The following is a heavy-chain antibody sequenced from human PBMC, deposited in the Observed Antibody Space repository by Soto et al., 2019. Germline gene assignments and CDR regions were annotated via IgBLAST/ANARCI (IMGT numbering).Heavy chain of an antibody. J-gene: IGHJ4*02. CDR2: IYYSDSI. CDR3: ARLWGYYNDY. D-gene: IGHD3-22*01. V-gene: IGHV4-59*01. CDR1: GGSIGSYY. Sequence: SETLSLTCTVSGGSIGSYYWSWIRQPPGKGLEWIGYIYYSDSINYNPSLKSRVIISDDTSKNQFSLRLSSVTAADTAVYYCARLWGYYNDYWGQGTLVTVSS.